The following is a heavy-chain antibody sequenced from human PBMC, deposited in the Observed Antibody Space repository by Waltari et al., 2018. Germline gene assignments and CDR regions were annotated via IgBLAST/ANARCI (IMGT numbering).Heavy chain of an antibody. CDR3: ARDRDSSGSSFDY. CDR1: GFTFSSYW. Sequence: EVQLVESGGGLVQPGGSLRLSCAASGFTFSSYWLRWVRRAPGKGLEWVANIKQDGSEKYYVDSVKGRFTISRDNAKNSLYLQMNSLRAEDTAVYYCARDRDSSGSSFDYWGQGTLVTVSS. D-gene: IGHD3-22*01. CDR2: IKQDGSEK. V-gene: IGHV3-7*01. J-gene: IGHJ4*02.